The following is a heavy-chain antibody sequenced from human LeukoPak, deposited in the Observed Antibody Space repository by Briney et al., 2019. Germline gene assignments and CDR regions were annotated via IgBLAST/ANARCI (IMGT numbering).Heavy chain of an antibody. Sequence: GGSLRLSCAASGFSFSSYGMHWVRQAPGKGLEWVAVISYDGNKEYYVDSVKGRFTISRDNSKNMLYLQMDSLRAEDTAVYHCARERAASTSTWSFDYWGQGTLVTVSS. CDR3: ARERAASTSTWSFDY. CDR1: GFSFSSYG. J-gene: IGHJ4*02. V-gene: IGHV3-30*03. CDR2: ISYDGNKE. D-gene: IGHD2-2*01.